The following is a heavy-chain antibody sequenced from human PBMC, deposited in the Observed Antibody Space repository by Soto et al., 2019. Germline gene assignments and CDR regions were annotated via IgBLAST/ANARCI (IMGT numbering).Heavy chain of an antibody. V-gene: IGHV3-30*18. CDR1: GFTFSSYG. Sequence: PGGSLRLSCAASGFTFSSYGMHWVRQAPGKGLEWVAVISYDGSNKYYADSVKGRFTISRDNSKNTLYQQMNSLRAEDTAVYYCAKDGPGRYNWNYGDYWGQGTLVTVSS. CDR3: AKDGPGRYNWNYGDY. J-gene: IGHJ4*02. CDR2: ISYDGSNK. D-gene: IGHD1-20*01.